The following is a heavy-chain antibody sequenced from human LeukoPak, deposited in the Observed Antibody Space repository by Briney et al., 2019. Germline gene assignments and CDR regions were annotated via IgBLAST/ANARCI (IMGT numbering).Heavy chain of an antibody. J-gene: IGHJ4*02. Sequence: GGSLRLSCAASGFTFSSYEMNWVRQAPGKGLEWVSYICSSGSTIYYADSVKGRFTISRDNAKNSLYLQMNSLRAEDTAVYYCARVYYYDILTGYEDDDYWGQGTLVTVSS. V-gene: IGHV3-48*03. CDR3: ARVYYYDILTGYEDDDY. CDR2: ICSSGSTI. D-gene: IGHD3-9*01. CDR1: GFTFSSYE.